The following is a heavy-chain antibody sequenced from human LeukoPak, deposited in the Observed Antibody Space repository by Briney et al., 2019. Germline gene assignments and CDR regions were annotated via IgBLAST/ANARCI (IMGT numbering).Heavy chain of an antibody. V-gene: IGHV5-51*01. CDR2: INPDDSDT. CDR1: GYTFTTYW. J-gene: IGHJ4*02. D-gene: IGHD6-19*01. CDR3: ARQWLFDY. Sequence: PGESLKISCKGSGYTFTTYWIGWVRQMPGKGLEWMGIINPDDSDTRYSPSFQGRVTISADKSINTAYLQWSSLKASDTAMYYCARQWLFDYWGQGTLVTVSS.